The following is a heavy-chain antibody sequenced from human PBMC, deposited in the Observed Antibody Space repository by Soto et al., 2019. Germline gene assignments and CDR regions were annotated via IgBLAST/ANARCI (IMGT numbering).Heavy chain of an antibody. D-gene: IGHD6-19*01. V-gene: IGHV4-59*12. CDR1: GGSISSYY. J-gene: IGHJ4*02. Sequence: QVQLQESGPGLVKPSETLSLTCTVSGGSISSYYWSWIRQPPGKGLEWIGYIYYSGSTNYNPSLRCRVTIAGDTSKNHFSLKLSSVTAADTAVYYCARDLGTVAGAFDYWGQGTLVTVSS. CDR3: ARDLGTVAGAFDY. CDR2: IYYSGST.